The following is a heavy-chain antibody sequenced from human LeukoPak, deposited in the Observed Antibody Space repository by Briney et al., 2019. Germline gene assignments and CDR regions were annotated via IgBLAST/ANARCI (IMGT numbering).Heavy chain of an antibody. J-gene: IGHJ6*02. D-gene: IGHD2-15*01. Sequence: GGSLRLSCAASGFTFSSYGMHWVRQAPGKGLEWVAVISYDGSNKYYADSVKGRFTISRDNSKNTLYLQVNSLRAEDTAVYYCAKDIVVVVAATRTTGMDVWGQGTTVTVSS. CDR2: ISYDGSNK. V-gene: IGHV3-30*18. CDR3: AKDIVVVVAATRTTGMDV. CDR1: GFTFSSYG.